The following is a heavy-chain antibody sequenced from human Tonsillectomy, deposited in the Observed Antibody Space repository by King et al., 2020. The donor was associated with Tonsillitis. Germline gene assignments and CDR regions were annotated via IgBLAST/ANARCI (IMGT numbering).Heavy chain of an antibody. V-gene: IGHV4-59*01. D-gene: IGHD3-22*01. CDR2: IYYTGST. CDR1: GASISSYY. J-gene: IGHJ4*02. Sequence: VQLQESGPGLVKPSETLSLTCTVSGASISSYYWSWIRQPPGKGLEWIGYIYYTGSTNYNPSLKSRVTISVDTSKNQFSLKLSSVTAADTAVYYCARDTYYYDSTGYYPTYFDYWGQGTLVTVSS. CDR3: ARDTYYYDSTGYYPTYFDY.